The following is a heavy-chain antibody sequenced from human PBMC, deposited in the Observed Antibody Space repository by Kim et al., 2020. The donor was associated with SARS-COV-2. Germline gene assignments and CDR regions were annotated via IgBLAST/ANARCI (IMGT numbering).Heavy chain of an antibody. D-gene: IGHD4-17*01. Sequence: GGSLRLSCAASGFTVSSYAMHWVRQAPGKGLEWVAVISYDGSNKYYADSVKGRFTISRDNSKNTLYLQMNSLRAEDTAVYYCARDRQRYGDGRFDYWGQGTLVTVSS. CDR3: ARDRQRYGDGRFDY. J-gene: IGHJ4*02. V-gene: IGHV3-30*04. CDR1: GFTVSSYA. CDR2: ISYDGSNK.